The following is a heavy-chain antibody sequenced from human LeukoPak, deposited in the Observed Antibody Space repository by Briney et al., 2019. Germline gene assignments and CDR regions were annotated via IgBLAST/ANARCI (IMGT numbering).Heavy chain of an antibody. Sequence: PGGSLRLSCAASGFTFSSCVMSWVRQAPGKGLEWVGFIRSKAYGGTTEYAASVKGRFTISRDDSKSIAYLQMNSLKTEDTAVYYCTRALPITAMVTFFDYWGQGTLVTVSS. D-gene: IGHD5-18*01. J-gene: IGHJ4*02. V-gene: IGHV3-49*04. CDR2: IRSKAYGGTT. CDR1: GFTFSSCV. CDR3: TRALPITAMVTFFDY.